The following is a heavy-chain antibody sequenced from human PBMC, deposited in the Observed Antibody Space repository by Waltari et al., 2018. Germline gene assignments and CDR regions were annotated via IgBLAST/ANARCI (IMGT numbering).Heavy chain of an antibody. CDR2: SYYSGST. D-gene: IGHD4-4*01. CDR3: AGGLQIDAFDI. J-gene: IGHJ3*02. Sequence: QLQLQESGPGLVKPSETLSLTCTVSGGSISSSSYYWGWIRQPPGKGLEWIGSSYYSGSTYYNPSLKSRVTISVDTSKNQFSLKLSSVTAADTAVYYCAGGLQIDAFDIWGQGTMVTVSS. CDR1: GGSISSSSYY. V-gene: IGHV4-39*01.